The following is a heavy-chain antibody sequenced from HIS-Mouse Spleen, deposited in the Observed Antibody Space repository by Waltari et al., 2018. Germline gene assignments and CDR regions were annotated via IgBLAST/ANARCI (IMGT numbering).Heavy chain of an antibody. CDR2: ISYDGSNK. V-gene: IGHV3-30*04. J-gene: IGHJ4*02. CDR1: GFTFSSYA. Sequence: QVQLVESGGGVVQPGRSLRLSCAASGFTFSSYAMHWVRQAPGKGLEWVAVISYDGSNKYYADSVKGRFTISRDNSKNSLYLQMNSLRAEDTAVYYCARDSYSSSWYVDYWGQGTLVTVSS. CDR3: ARDSYSSSWYVDY. D-gene: IGHD6-13*01.